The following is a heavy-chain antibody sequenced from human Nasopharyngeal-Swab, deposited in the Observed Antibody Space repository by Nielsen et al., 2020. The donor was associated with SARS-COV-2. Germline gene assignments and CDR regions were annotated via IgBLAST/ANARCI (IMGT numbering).Heavy chain of an antibody. J-gene: IGHJ3*02. V-gene: IGHV2-5*02. Sequence: WIRQPPGKALEWLELIYWEDDKRYSPSLKSRLTITKDTSKDQVVLTMTNMDPVDTATYYCAHSTAPGYSGYEGVAFDIWGQGTMVTVSS. D-gene: IGHD5-12*01. CDR2: IYWEDDK. CDR3: AHSTAPGYSGYEGVAFDI.